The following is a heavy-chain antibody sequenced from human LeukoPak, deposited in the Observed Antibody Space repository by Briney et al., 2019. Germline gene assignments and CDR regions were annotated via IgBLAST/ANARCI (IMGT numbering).Heavy chain of an antibody. CDR2: IHYTGST. D-gene: IGHD3-22*01. J-gene: IGHJ4*02. Sequence: SETLSLTCTVSGGAISSYYWSWIRQPPGTGLEWIGYIHYTGSTNYNPSLKSRVTISVDTSKNQFSLKLSSVTAADTAVYYCARVGDRSGYFYDFDYWGQGTLVTVSS. CDR1: GGAISSYY. CDR3: ARVGDRSGYFYDFDY. V-gene: IGHV4-59*01.